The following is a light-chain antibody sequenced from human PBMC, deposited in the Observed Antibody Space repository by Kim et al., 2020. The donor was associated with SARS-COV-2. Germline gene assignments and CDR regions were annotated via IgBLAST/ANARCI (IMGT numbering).Light chain of an antibody. CDR3: GTWDTSLNVGV. CDR2: DND. V-gene: IGLV1-51*01. J-gene: IGLJ2*01. Sequence: GQKVTISCSGSTSNIGNDYVSWYQQVPGTAPKLLIYDNDKRPSGIPDRFSGSKSGTSATLGITGLQIGDEADYYCGTWDTSLNVGVFGGGTKLTVL. CDR1: TSNIGNDY.